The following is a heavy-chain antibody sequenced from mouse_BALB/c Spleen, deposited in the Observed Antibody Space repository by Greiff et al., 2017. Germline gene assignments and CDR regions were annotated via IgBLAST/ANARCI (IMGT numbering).Heavy chain of an antibody. D-gene: IGHD2-14*01. Sequence: DVMLVESGGGLVKPGGSLKLSCAASGFTFSSYAMSWVRQTPEKRLEWVASISSGGSTYYPDSVKGRFTISRDNARNILYLQMSSLRSEDSAVYYCAREGPYYRYFAYWGQGTLVTVSA. J-gene: IGHJ3*01. CDR3: AREGPYYRYFAY. CDR1: GFTFSSYA. CDR2: ISSGGST. V-gene: IGHV5-6-5*01.